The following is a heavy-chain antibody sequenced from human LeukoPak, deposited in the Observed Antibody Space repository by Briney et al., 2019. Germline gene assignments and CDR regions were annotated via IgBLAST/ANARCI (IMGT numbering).Heavy chain of an antibody. CDR2: MNPNSGNT. J-gene: IGHJ4*02. Sequence: GASVKVSCKASGYTFTSYDINWVRQATGQGREWMGWMNPNSGNTGYAQKFQGRVTMTRNTSISTAYMELSSLRSEDTAVYYCARASSVLSYFLNSLGFWGQGTLVTVSS. CDR3: ARASSVLSYFLNSLGF. CDR1: GYTFTSYD. D-gene: IGHD2/OR15-2a*01. V-gene: IGHV1-8*01.